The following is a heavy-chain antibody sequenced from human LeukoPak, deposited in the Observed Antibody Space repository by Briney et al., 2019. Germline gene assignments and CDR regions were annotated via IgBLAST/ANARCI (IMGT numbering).Heavy chain of an antibody. CDR1: GYTFTSYG. CDR2: IIPIFGTA. D-gene: IGHD2-15*01. V-gene: IGHV1-69*13. Sequence: SVKVSCKASGYTFTSYGISWVRQAPGQGLEWMGGIIPIFGTANYAQKFQGRVTITADESTSTAYMELSSLRSEDTAVYYCARGYCSGGSCYALYYYGMDVWGQGTTVTVSS. J-gene: IGHJ6*02. CDR3: ARGYCSGGSCYALYYYGMDV.